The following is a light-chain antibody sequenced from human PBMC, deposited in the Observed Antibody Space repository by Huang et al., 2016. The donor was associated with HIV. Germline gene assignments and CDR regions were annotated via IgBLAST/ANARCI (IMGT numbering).Light chain of an antibody. CDR1: QGIGNS. Sequence: DIKMTQSPSSLSASVGDRVTITCRASQGIGNSLAWFQKKPEKAPRLLLYATSTLESGVPSRFSGSGSGTHYTLTINTLQPEDIASYYCQQYHSLPWTFGQGTKVEIK. J-gene: IGKJ1*01. CDR3: QQYHSLPWT. CDR2: ATS. V-gene: IGKV1-NL1*01.